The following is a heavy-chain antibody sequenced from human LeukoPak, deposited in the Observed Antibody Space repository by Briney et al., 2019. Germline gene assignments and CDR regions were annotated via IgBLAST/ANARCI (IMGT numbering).Heavy chain of an antibody. CDR1: GYTFTDYY. Sequence: ASVKVSCKASGYTFTDYYIHWLRQAPGQGPEWMGWINPNNGGTNYAQKFQGGVTLTRDTSISTAYMELSRLRSDDTAVYYCARGDCSGGSCYTRVHTWFDPWGQGTLVTVSS. CDR3: ARGDCSGGSCYTRVHTWFDP. D-gene: IGHD2-15*01. V-gene: IGHV1-2*02. CDR2: INPNNGGT. J-gene: IGHJ5*02.